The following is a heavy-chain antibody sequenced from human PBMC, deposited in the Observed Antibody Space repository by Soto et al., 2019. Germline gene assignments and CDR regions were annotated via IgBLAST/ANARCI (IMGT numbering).Heavy chain of an antibody. V-gene: IGHV2-5*02. D-gene: IGHD6-13*01. CDR3: AHRGTATGTEAW. CDR1: GFALSTSGVG. Sequence: QSTLKESGPTLVQPTQTLPLTCTFSGFALSTSGVGVGWIRQPPVKALAWLALIYCDDDKYSSPSLKTRITLTKDTSQNQVVRTMTNMDPVDTATYYCAHRGTATGTEAWWGKRSLVTVSA. J-gene: IGHJ4*02. CDR2: IYCDDDK.